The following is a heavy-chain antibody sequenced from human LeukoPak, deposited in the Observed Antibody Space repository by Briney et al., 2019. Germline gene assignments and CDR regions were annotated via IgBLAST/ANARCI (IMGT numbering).Heavy chain of an antibody. D-gene: IGHD3-10*01. J-gene: IGHJ5*02. CDR3: AKGWVVNYYGSSRNYFDP. V-gene: IGHV1-2*02. CDR1: GFTFTGYF. CDR2: INPNSGGA. Sequence: ASVKVSCKTSGFTFTGYFLHWVRQASGQGLEWMGRINPNSGGANYAQNFQGRVSMTRDTSKNTAYMELNGLTFDDTALYFCAKGWVVNYYGSSRNYFDPWGQGTLVTVSS.